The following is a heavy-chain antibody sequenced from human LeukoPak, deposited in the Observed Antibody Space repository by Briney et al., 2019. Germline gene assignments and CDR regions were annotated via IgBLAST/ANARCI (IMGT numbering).Heavy chain of an antibody. CDR3: ARASITMVRGVIITPDY. CDR2: ISAYNGNT. V-gene: IGHV1-18*01. J-gene: IGHJ4*02. CDR1: GYTFTSYG. Sequence: ASVKVSCKASGYTFTSYGISWVPQAPGQGLEWMGWISAYNGNTNYAQKLQGRVTMTTDTSTSTAYMELRSLRSDDTAVYYCARASITMVRGVIITPDYWGQGTLVTVSS. D-gene: IGHD3-10*01.